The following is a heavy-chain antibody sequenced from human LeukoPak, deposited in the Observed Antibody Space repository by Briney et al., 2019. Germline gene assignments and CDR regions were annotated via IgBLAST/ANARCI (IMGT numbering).Heavy chain of an antibody. CDR3: ARPRSVGAASNPFDY. Sequence: GESLKISCKGSGYSFTSYWIGWVRHMPGKGLEWMGIVYPAGSQTLYSPSFQGLVTISVDTSISTAYLQWSSLKASDTAMYYCARPRSVGAASNPFDYWGQGTLVTVSS. D-gene: IGHD1-26*01. V-gene: IGHV5-51*01. CDR2: VYPAGSQT. J-gene: IGHJ4*02. CDR1: GYSFTSYW.